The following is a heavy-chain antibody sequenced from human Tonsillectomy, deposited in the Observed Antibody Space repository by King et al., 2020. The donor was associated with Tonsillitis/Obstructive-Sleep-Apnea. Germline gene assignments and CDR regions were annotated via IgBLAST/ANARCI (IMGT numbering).Heavy chain of an antibody. V-gene: IGHV7-4-1*02. CDR2: SNTNTGIP. D-gene: IGHD2-2*01. CDR1: GYTFTTYA. J-gene: IGHJ5*02. Sequence: VQLVESGSDLKKPGASVKVSCKASGYTFTTYAMNWVRQAPGQGLEWMGWSNTNTGIPTYAQGFTGRFVFSLDTSVSTAYMQISSLKAEDTAVYYCAREVVVVPATYGWFDPWGQGTLVTVSS. CDR3: AREVVVVPATYGWFDP.